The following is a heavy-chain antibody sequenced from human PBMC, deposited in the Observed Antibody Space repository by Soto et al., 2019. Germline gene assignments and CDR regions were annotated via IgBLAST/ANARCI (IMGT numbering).Heavy chain of an antibody. J-gene: IGHJ5*02. CDR3: ACDFWSGYSSNWFDP. CDR1: GGTFSSYA. V-gene: IGHV1-69*01. CDR2: IIPIFGTA. Sequence: QVQLVQSGAEVKKPGSSVKVSCKASGGTFSSYAISWVRQAPGQGLEWMGGIIPIFGTANYAQKFQGRVTITADESTITAYMDLSSLRSEDTAVYYGACDFWSGYSSNWFDPWGQGTLVTVSS. D-gene: IGHD3-3*01.